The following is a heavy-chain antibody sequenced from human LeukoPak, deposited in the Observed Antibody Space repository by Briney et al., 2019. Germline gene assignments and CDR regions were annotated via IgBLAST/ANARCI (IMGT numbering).Heavy chain of an antibody. CDR1: GGSISSYY. CDR3: ARAYGTTVAYYFDY. CDR2: IYYSGST. Sequence: PPETLSLTSTVSGGSISSYYWSWIRQPPGEGLGWIGYIYYSGSTNYNPSLKSRVTISVDTSKNQFSLKLSSVTAADTAVYYCARAYGTTVAYYFDYWGQGTLVTVSS. J-gene: IGHJ4*02. D-gene: IGHD4-23*01. V-gene: IGHV4-59*08.